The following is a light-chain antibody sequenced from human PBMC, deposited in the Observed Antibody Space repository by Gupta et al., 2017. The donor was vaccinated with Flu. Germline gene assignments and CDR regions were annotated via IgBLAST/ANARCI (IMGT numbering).Light chain of an antibody. J-gene: IGKJ2*01. CDR1: QSLLHSNGYNY. Sequence: PVTPGEPAYISCRSSQSLLHSNGYNYLDWYLQKPGQSPQLLIYWGSNRASGVPDRFSGSGSGTDFTLKISRVEAEDVGVYYCMQALQTPTFGQGTKLEIK. CDR2: WGS. CDR3: MQALQTPT. V-gene: IGKV2-28*01.